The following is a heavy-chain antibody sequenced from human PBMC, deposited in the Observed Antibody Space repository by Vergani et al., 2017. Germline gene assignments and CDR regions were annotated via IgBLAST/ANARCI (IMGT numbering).Heavy chain of an antibody. CDR3: EKTQGTVVGNWWFDP. J-gene: IGHJ5*02. CDR1: GLTLSSYG. V-gene: IGHV3-30*02. Sequence: QVQLVESGGGVVQPGGSMRISCSASGLTLSSYGVHWVRQAPGRGLESVTFTRPHEDGAFYSASVRGRFTFSRDNSKNTLYLEMNRLNVDDTAIYYCEKTQGTVVGNWWFDPWGQGTPVTVSS. CDR2: TRPHEDGA. D-gene: IGHD2-2*01.